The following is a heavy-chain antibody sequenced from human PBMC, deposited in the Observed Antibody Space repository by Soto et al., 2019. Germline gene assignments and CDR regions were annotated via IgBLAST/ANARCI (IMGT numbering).Heavy chain of an antibody. D-gene: IGHD5-18*01. Sequence: GGSLRLSCAASGSTFSSYGMHWVRQAPGKGLEWVAVISYDGSNKYYADSVKGRFTISRDNSKNTLYLQMNSLRAEDTAVYYCAKVSSYGPAYWGQGTLVTVSS. J-gene: IGHJ4*02. CDR3: AKVSSYGPAY. V-gene: IGHV3-30*18. CDR2: ISYDGSNK. CDR1: GSTFSSYG.